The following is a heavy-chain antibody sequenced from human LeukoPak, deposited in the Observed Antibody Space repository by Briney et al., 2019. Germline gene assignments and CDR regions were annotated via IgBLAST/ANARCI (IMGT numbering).Heavy chain of an antibody. Sequence: SETLSLTCAVYGGSFSGYYWSWIRQPPGKGLEWIGEINHSGSTNYNPSLMSRVTISVDTSKNQFSLKLSSVTAADTAVYYCARGGPTYYDFWSGPNGYYYYMDVWGKGTTVTVSS. CDR3: ARGGPTYYDFWSGPNGYYYYMDV. J-gene: IGHJ6*03. V-gene: IGHV4-34*01. CDR2: INHSGST. D-gene: IGHD3-3*01. CDR1: GGSFSGYY.